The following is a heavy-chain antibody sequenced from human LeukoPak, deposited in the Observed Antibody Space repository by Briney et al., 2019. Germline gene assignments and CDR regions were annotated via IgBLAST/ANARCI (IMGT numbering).Heavy chain of an antibody. CDR3: ARGKDDIAVDAFDI. D-gene: IGHD3-9*01. CDR1: GVSFSGYY. J-gene: IGHJ3*02. Sequence: PSETLSLTCAVYGVSFSGYYWSWIRQPPGKGLEWIGEINHSGSTNYNPSLKSRVTISVDTSKNQFSLKLSSVTAADTAVYYCARGKDDIAVDAFDIWGQGAMVTVSS. V-gene: IGHV4-34*01. CDR2: INHSGST.